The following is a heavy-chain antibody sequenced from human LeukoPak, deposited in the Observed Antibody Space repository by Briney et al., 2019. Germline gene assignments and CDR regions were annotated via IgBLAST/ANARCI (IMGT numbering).Heavy chain of an antibody. CDR3: ARGGIAAASAPYDY. J-gene: IGHJ4*02. CDR1: GYTFTGYY. V-gene: IGHV1-18*04. D-gene: IGHD6-13*01. CDR2: ISAYNGNT. Sequence: VASVKVSCKASGYTFTGYYMHWVRQAPGQGLEWMGWISAYNGNTNYAQKLQGRVTMTTDTSTSTAYMELRSLRSDDTAVYYCARGGIAAASAPYDYWGQGTLVTVSS.